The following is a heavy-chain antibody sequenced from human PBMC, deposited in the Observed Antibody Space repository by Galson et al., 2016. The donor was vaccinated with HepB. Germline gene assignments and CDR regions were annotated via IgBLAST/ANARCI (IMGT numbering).Heavy chain of an antibody. J-gene: IGHJ6*02. CDR1: GYPFTRYY. CDR2: ITPSGGT. Sequence: SVKVSCKASGYPFTRYYLHWVRQAPGQAPEWMGVITPSGGTNYAQRFQGRVAMTRDTSTSTVYLDLSSLRFEDTALYYCSREPHGRTGDYYYYYGMDVWGQGTTVTVSS. CDR3: SREPHGRTGDYYYYYGMDV. D-gene: IGHD3-10*01. V-gene: IGHV1-46*01.